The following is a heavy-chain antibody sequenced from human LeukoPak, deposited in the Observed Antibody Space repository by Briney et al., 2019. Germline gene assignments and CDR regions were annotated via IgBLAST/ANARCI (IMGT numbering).Heavy chain of an antibody. V-gene: IGHV1-8*03. CDR2: MNPNSGNT. D-gene: IGHD3-3*01. CDR3: ARAGRLLEWLLLGLNWFDP. J-gene: IGHJ5*02. Sequence: ASVKVSCKASGYTFTSYDINWVRQATGQGLEWMGWMNPNSGNTGYAQKFQGRVTITRNTSISTAYMELSSLRSEDTAVYYCARAGRLLEWLLLGLNWFDPWGQGTLVTVSS. CDR1: GYTFTSYD.